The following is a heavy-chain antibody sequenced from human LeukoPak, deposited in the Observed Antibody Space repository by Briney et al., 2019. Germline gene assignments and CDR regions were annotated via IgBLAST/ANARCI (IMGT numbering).Heavy chain of an antibody. V-gene: IGHV3-7*01. Sequence: GGSLRLSCAASGFTFSSYWMSWVRQAPGKGLEWVASIKQDGSEKYYVDSVKGRFTISRDNAKNSLYLQMNSLRAEDTAVYYCARDLGYSGYDERGWFDPWGQGTLVTVSS. CDR3: ARDLGYSGYDERGWFDP. CDR2: IKQDGSEK. J-gene: IGHJ5*02. D-gene: IGHD5-12*01. CDR1: GFTFSSYW.